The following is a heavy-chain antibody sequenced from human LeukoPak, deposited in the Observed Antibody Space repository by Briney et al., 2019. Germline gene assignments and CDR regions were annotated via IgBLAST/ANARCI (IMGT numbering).Heavy chain of an antibody. D-gene: IGHD3-3*01. CDR3: ARGGRTIFGVVILSSSGGFDP. CDR1: GYTFTSYY. CDR2: INPSGGST. V-gene: IGHV1-46*01. Sequence: ASVKVSCKASGYTFTSYYMHWVRQAPGQGLEWMGIINPSGGSTSYAQKFQGRVTMTRDTSTSTVYMELSSLRSEDTAVYYCARGGRTIFGVVILSSSGGFDPWGQGTLVTVSS. J-gene: IGHJ5*02.